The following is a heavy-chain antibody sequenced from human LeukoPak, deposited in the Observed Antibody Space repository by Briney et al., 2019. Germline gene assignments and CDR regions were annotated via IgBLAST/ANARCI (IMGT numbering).Heavy chain of an antibody. J-gene: IGHJ6*03. CDR2: IYYSGST. D-gene: IGHD4-23*01. CDR3: ARGNPWSGGYYYMDV. V-gene: IGHV4-39*01. Sequence: TSETLSLTCTVSGGSISSSSYYWGWIRQPPGKGLEWIGSIYYSGSTYYNPSLKSQVTISVDTSKNQFSLKLSSVTAADTAVYYCARGNPWSGGYYYMDVWGKGTTVTVSS. CDR1: GGSISSSSYY.